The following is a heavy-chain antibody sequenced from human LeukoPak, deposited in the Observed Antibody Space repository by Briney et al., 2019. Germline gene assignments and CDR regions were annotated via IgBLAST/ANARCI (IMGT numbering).Heavy chain of an antibody. CDR3: ARDGGDGGVYQGAFDL. CDR1: GFTFSSYA. CDR2: INTNGRST. Sequence: GGSLRLSCAASGFTFSSYAMSWVRQAPGKGLEYVSAINTNGRSTYYANSVKGRFTISRDNSNNTLYLQMGSLRVEDMGVYYCARDGGDGGVYQGAFDLWGQGTMVTVSS. J-gene: IGHJ3*01. D-gene: IGHD2-8*02. V-gene: IGHV3-64*01.